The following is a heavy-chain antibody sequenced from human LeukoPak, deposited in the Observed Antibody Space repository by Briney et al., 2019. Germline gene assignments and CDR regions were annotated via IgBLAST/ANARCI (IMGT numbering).Heavy chain of an antibody. CDR2: ISSSSSYI. Sequence: GGSLRLSCAASGFTLSSYSMNWVRQAPGKGLEWVSSISSSSSYIYYADSVKGRFTISRDNAKNSLYLQMNSLRAEDTAVYYCARGEVGAPPFDYWGQGTLVTVSS. CDR1: GFTLSSYS. D-gene: IGHD1-26*01. J-gene: IGHJ4*02. CDR3: ARGEVGAPPFDY. V-gene: IGHV3-21*01.